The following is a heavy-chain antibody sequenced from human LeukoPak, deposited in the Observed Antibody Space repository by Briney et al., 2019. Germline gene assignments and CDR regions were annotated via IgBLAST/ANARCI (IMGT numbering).Heavy chain of an antibody. Sequence: ASVKVSCKASGYTFTSYYMHWVRQAPGQGLEWMGIINPSGGSTSYAQKFQGRVTMTRDTSISTAYMELSRLRSDDTAVYYCARIGNPNEVLDYWGQGTLVTVSS. CDR2: INPSGGST. CDR3: ARIGNPNEVLDY. CDR1: GYTFTSYY. D-gene: IGHD1-1*01. V-gene: IGHV1-46*01. J-gene: IGHJ4*02.